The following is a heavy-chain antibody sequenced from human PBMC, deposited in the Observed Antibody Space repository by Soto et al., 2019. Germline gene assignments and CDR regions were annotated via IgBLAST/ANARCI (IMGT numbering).Heavy chain of an antibody. CDR1: GFTFSSYT. CDR2: ISSRSTYK. V-gene: IGHV3-21*01. J-gene: IGHJ4*02. Sequence: EVQLVESGGGLVKPGGSLRLSCAASGFTFSSYTMNWVRQAPGKGLEWVSAISSRSTYKYYADSVKGRFTISRDNAKNSLFMQMKSLRVGVTVVYYGARGSGVAGYSWGQGTVVTVSS. CDR3: ARGSGVAGYS. D-gene: IGHD6-19*01.